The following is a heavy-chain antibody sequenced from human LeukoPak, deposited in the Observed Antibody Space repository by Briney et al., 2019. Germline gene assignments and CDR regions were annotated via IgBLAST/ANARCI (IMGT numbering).Heavy chain of an antibody. D-gene: IGHD5-18*01. CDR1: GFRFSNYG. V-gene: IGHV3-30*03. CDR3: ARGGWIDLWYNNWFDP. J-gene: IGHJ5*02. CDR2: ILFDGSNE. Sequence: GGTLRLSCAASGFRFSNYGMHWVRQAPGKGPEWVGGILFDGSNEYYADSVRDRFTISRDNYKNTRFLQMNRLRVEDTAVYYCARGGWIDLWYNNWFDPWGQGTLVTVSS.